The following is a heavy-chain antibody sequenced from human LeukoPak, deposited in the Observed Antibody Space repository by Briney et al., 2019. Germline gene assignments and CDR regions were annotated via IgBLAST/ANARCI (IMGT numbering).Heavy chain of an antibody. D-gene: IGHD6-13*01. Sequence: GGSLRLPCAASGFTFSSYSMNWVRQAPGKGLEWVSSISSSSSYIYYADSVKGRFTISRDNAKNSLYLQMNSLRAEDTAVYYCARVAAGPYYFDYWGQGTLVTVSS. J-gene: IGHJ4*02. CDR1: GFTFSSYS. V-gene: IGHV3-21*01. CDR2: ISSSSSYI. CDR3: ARVAAGPYYFDY.